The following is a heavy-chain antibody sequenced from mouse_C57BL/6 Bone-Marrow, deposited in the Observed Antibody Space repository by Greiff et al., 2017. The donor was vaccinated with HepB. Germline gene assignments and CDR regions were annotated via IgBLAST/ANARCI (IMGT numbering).Heavy chain of an antibody. CDR2: IDPEDGET. CDR3: ATMVTTIDY. V-gene: IGHV14-2*01. J-gene: IGHJ2*01. Sequence: VQLQQSGAELVKPGASVKLSCTASGFNIKDYYMHWVKQRTEQGLEWIGRIDPEDGETKYAPKFQCKATITADTSSNTAYLQLSSLTSEDTAVYYCATMVTTIDYWGQGTTLTVSS. CDR1: GFNIKDYY. D-gene: IGHD2-2*01.